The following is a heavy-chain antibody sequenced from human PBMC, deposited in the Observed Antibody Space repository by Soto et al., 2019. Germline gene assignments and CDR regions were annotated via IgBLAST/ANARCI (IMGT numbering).Heavy chain of an antibody. V-gene: IGHV3-9*01. Sequence: EVQLVESGGGLVQPGRSLRLSCAASGFIFDDYAMHWVRQAPGKGLEWVSGISWNSGSVGYADSVKGRFTISRDNAKNSLYLQMNSLRAEDTAVYYCAKSFPALMDVWGQGTTVTVSS. CDR1: GFIFDDYA. J-gene: IGHJ6*02. CDR3: AKSFPALMDV. CDR2: ISWNSGSV.